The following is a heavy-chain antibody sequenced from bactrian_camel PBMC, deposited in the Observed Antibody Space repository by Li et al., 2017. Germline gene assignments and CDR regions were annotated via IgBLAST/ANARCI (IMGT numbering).Heavy chain of an antibody. D-gene: IGHD1*01. CDR1: GFTFSTYY. J-gene: IGHJ4*01. V-gene: IGHV3S5*01. Sequence: HVQLVESGGGLVQPGGSLRLSCAASGFTFSTYYMSWVRQAPGKGLEWVSSIYRDGSDTYYADSLKGRFTISRDTAKNTVYLQLNGLKTEDTAMYYRGTRDDWFGGHLPPIKGTPSMHSSGQGTQVTVS. CDR2: IYRDGSDT.